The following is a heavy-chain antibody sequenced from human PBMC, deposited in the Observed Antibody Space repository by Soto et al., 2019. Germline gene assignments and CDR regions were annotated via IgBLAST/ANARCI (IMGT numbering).Heavy chain of an antibody. CDR2: VSFDGSNK. J-gene: IGHJ4*02. D-gene: IGHD6-13*01. Sequence: LRLSCAASGITFSTHAMHWVRQAPGKGLECVAIVSFDGSNKYYADSVKGRFTISRDNSKNTLYLQMSGLTPEDTAFYYCARDQTGITTAGGGRIDHWGQGTLVTVSS. CDR3: ARDQTGITTAGGGRIDH. CDR1: GITFSTHA. V-gene: IGHV3-30-3*01.